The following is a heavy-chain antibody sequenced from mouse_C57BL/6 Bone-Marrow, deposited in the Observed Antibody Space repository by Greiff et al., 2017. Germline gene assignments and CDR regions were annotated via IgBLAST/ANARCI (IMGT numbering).Heavy chain of an antibody. D-gene: IGHD1-3*01. CDR2: IYPRSGNT. CDR3: AREDYSGAFAY. V-gene: IGHV1-81*01. Sequence: VQLVESGAELARPGASVKLSCKASGYTFTSYGISWVKQRTGQGLEWIGEIYPRSGNTYYNEKFKGKATLTADKSSSTAYMELRSLTSEDAAVXYYAREDYSGAFAYWGQGTLVTVSA. CDR1: GYTFTSYG. J-gene: IGHJ3*01.